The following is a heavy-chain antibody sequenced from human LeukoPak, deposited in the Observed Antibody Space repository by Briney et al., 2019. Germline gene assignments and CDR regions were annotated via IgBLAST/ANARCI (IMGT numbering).Heavy chain of an antibody. Sequence: ASVKVSCKASGYNFFSYGITWVRQAPGQGLEWMGWVSAYADNTNYVQKFQGRVTMTTDTSTSTAYMELRSLRSDGTAVYYCARDCIGCHGFDSWGQGTLVNVSS. V-gene: IGHV1-18*01. CDR2: VSAYADNT. J-gene: IGHJ4*02. CDR1: GYNFFSYG. CDR3: ARDCIGCHGFDS. D-gene: IGHD2-15*01.